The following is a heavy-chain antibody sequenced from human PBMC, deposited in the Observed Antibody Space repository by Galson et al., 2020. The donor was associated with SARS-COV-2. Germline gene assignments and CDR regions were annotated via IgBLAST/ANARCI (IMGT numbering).Heavy chain of an antibody. J-gene: IGHJ6*03. V-gene: IGHV4-34*01. D-gene: IGHD3-16*01. Sequence: SQTLSLTCAVYGGSFSGYSWTWIRQPAGKGLEWIGEINVGGSSNYSPSPRTRGTVSVETSKNQFTLKLRSVTAADTALYFCARGHRGVVPSPVLGLGPFYSYYYMDVWAKGTTVTVSS. CDR3: ARGHRGVVPSPVLGLGPFYSYYYMDV. CDR2: INVGGSS. CDR1: GGSFSGYS.